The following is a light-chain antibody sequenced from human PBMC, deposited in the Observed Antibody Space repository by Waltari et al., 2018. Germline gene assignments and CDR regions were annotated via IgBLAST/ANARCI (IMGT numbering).Light chain of an antibody. CDR3: SSYAGSTYV. Sequence: QSALTQPPSASGSPGQSVTISCTGTSTAVGGYKFVTWYQPHPGKAPKVMIYEVSKRPSGVPDRFSGSKSGNTASLTVSGLQAEDEADYYCSSYAGSTYVFGTGTKVTVL. CDR2: EVS. V-gene: IGLV2-8*01. CDR1: STAVGGYKF. J-gene: IGLJ1*01.